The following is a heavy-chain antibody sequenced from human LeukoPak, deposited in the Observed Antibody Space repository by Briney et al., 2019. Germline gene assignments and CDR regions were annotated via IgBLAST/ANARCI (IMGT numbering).Heavy chain of an antibody. J-gene: IGHJ5*02. V-gene: IGHV1-3*01. CDR2: INAGNGNT. D-gene: IGHD2-21*02. CDR3: ASLYCGGDCPGSGDINWFDP. Sequence: GASVKVSCKASGYTFTSYAMHWVRQAPGQRLEWMGWINAGNGNTKYSQKFQGRVTITRDTSASTAYMELSSLRSEDTAVYYCASLYCGGDCPGSGDINWFDPWGQGTLVTVSS. CDR1: GYTFTSYA.